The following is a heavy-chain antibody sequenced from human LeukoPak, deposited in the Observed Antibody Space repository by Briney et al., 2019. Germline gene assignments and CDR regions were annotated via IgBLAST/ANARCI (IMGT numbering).Heavy chain of an antibody. Sequence: PSETLSLTCTVSGGSISSYYWSWIRQPPGKGLEWIGYIYTSGSTNYNPSLESRVTISVDTSKNQFSLKLSSVTAADTAVYYCARHDGPGRIDYWGQGTLVTVSS. CDR3: ARHDGPGRIDY. V-gene: IGHV4-4*09. CDR1: GGSISSYY. J-gene: IGHJ4*02. CDR2: IYTSGST. D-gene: IGHD3-16*01.